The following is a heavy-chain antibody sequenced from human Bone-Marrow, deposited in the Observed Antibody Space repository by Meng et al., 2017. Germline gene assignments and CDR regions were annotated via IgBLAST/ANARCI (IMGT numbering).Heavy chain of an antibody. D-gene: IGHD4-11*01. V-gene: IGHV1-2*06. Sequence: ASVKVSCKSSRYTFSGHNIHWVRQAPGQGLEWMGRINPNSGDTNYAQNFQGRVTMTRDTSISTAYMELRRLTSDDTAVYYCTRGVLKTVTGDHWGQGTLVTVSS. CDR3: TRGVLKTVTGDH. CDR2: INPNSGDT. CDR1: RYTFSGHN. J-gene: IGHJ4*02.